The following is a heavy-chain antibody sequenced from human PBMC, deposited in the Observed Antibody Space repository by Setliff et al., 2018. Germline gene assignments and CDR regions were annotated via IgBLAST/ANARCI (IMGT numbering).Heavy chain of an antibody. V-gene: IGHV1-69*10. CDR2: IIPILGIA. J-gene: IGHJ4*02. CDR1: GGTFSSYA. CDR3: ARVNGDGSEYYFDY. D-gene: IGHD4-17*01. Sequence: SVKVSCKASGGTFSSYAISWVRQAPGQGLEWMGGIIPILGIANYAQKFQGRVTMTRDTSTSTVYMELSSLRSEDTAVYYCARVNGDGSEYYFDYWGQGTLVTVSS.